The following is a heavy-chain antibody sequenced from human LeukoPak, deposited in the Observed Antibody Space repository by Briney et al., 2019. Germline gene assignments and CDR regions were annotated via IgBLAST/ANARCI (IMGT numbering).Heavy chain of an antibody. Sequence: PGGSLRLSCAASGFTFSSYAMSWVRQAPGKGLEWVSAISGSGGSTYYADSVKGRFTISRDNSKNTLYLQMNSLRAEDAAVYFCARNSGYSWQYFFDYWGQGTLVTVSS. V-gene: IGHV3-23*01. CDR1: GFTFSSYA. J-gene: IGHJ4*02. CDR3: ARNSGYSWQYFFDY. CDR2: ISGSGGST. D-gene: IGHD6-25*01.